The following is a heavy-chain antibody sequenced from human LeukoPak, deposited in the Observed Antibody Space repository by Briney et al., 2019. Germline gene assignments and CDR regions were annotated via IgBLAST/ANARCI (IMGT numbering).Heavy chain of an antibody. CDR2: IDPSDSYT. D-gene: IGHD3-16*02. V-gene: IGHV5-10-1*01. CDR1: GYSFTSYW. Sequence: GASLEISWKGSGYSFTSYWISWVRQMPGKGLERVGRIDPSDSYTNYSLSFQGHVTISADKSISTADLQWSSLKASDTAMYYCELRLGELSDDYYYYGMDVWGKGTTVTGSS. CDR3: ELRLGELSDDYYYYGMDV. J-gene: IGHJ6*04.